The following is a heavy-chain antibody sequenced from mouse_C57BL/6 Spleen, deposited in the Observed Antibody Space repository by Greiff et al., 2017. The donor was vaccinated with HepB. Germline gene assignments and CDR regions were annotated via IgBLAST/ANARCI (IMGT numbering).Heavy chain of an antibody. Sequence: EVQLVESGPELVKPGASVKIPCKASGYTFTDYNMDWVKQSHGKSLEWIGDINPNNGGTIYNQKFKGKATLTVDKSSSTAYMELRSLTSEDTAVYYCARWRLLTGYFDYWGQGTTLTVSS. V-gene: IGHV1-18*01. J-gene: IGHJ2*01. CDR1: GYTFTDYN. CDR3: ARWRLLTGYFDY. CDR2: INPNNGGT. D-gene: IGHD4-1*01.